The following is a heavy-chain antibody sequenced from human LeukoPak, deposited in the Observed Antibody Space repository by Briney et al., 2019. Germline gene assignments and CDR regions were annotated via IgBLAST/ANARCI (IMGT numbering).Heavy chain of an antibody. CDR1: GFTFSSYS. J-gene: IGHJ4*02. V-gene: IGHV3-21*01. D-gene: IGHD1-26*01. Sequence: GGSLRLSCAASGFTFSSYSMNWVRQAPGKGLEWVSSISSSSSYIYYADSVKGRFTISRDNAKNSLYLQMNSLRAEDTAVYYWAALVGATTGLRYWGQGALVTVSS. CDR2: ISSSSSYI. CDR3: AALVGATTGLRY.